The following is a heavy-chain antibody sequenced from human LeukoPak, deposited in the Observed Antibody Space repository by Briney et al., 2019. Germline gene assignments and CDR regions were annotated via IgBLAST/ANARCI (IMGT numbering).Heavy chain of an antibody. CDR3: ARQNYGDAFDI. J-gene: IGHJ3*02. D-gene: IGHD3-16*01. V-gene: IGHV4-59*01. Sequence: SETLSLTCTVSGGSISSYYWSWIRQPPGKGLEWIGYIYYSGSTNYNPSLKSRVTISVDTSKNQFSLKLSSVAAADTAVYYCARQNYGDAFDIWGQGTMVTVSS. CDR2: IYYSGST. CDR1: GGSISSYY.